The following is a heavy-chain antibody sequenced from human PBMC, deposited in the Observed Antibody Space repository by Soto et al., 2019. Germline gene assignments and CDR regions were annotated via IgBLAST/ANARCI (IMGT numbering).Heavy chain of an antibody. J-gene: IGHJ4*02. CDR3: ASSRVVTTYFDY. D-gene: IGHD2-21*02. CDR2: IYNSGST. CDR1: GGSISRAGYS. V-gene: IGHV4-30-2*06. Sequence: QLQLQESGSRLVKPSQTLSLTCAVSGGSISRAGYSWSWIRQSPGKGLEWIGYIYNSGSTFYNPSRKSRLTIAVDRSKNQLSLQLNSVTAADTAVYYCASSRVVTTYFDYWGQGTLVTGSS.